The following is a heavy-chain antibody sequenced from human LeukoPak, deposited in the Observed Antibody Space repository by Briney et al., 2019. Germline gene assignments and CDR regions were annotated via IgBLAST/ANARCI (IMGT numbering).Heavy chain of an antibody. J-gene: IGHJ3*02. CDR2: ISYDAIDT. CDR1: GFIFSSYA. D-gene: IGHD2-2*01. V-gene: IGHV3-30-3*01. Sequence: PGGSRRLSCAASGFIFSSYAMHWVRQAPGKGLEWVGLISYDAIDTSYADSVKGRFTISRDNAKNSLYLQMNSLRAEDTAVYYCARYCSSTSCYAFDIWGQGTMVTVSP. CDR3: ARYCSSTSCYAFDI.